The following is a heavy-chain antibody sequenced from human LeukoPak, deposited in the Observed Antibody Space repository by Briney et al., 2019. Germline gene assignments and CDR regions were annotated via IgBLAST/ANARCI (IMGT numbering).Heavy chain of an antibody. CDR3: ARGYSSSWYLTSGHFDY. D-gene: IGHD6-13*01. CDR1: GYTFTDYY. CDR2: INPSGGST. J-gene: IGHJ4*02. Sequence: ASVKVSCKTSGYTFTDYYMHWVRQAPGQGLEWMGIINPSGGSTSYAQKFQGRVTMTRDTSTGTVYMELSSLRSEDTAVYYCARGYSSSWYLTSGHFDYWGQGTLVTVSS. V-gene: IGHV1-46*01.